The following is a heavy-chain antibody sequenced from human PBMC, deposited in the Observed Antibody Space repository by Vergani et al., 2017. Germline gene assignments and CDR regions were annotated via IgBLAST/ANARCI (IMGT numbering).Heavy chain of an antibody. CDR3: ARGNCGVNCPKYNWLAP. Sequence: QVQLQESGPGLVKPSETLTLTCDVSDSSIMTNPYWGWFRQSPGKGLEWIGCIHHSGDTHYNSSLKSRVSISIDTSRSQFSLSLSSVTAADTAVYYCARGNCGVNCPKYNWLAPWGRGILVTVSS. CDR1: DSSIMTNPY. D-gene: IGHD2-21*01. J-gene: IGHJ5*02. V-gene: IGHV4-38-2*01. CDR2: IHHSGDT.